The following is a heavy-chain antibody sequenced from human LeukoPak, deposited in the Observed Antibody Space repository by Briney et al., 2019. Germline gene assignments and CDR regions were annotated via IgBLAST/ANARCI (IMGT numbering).Heavy chain of an antibody. Sequence: SETLSLTCTVSGASISGSGYYWGWIRQPPGKGLEWIGSIYSSGSTYYNASLQGRVTISIETSKNQISLRLNSVTAADTAMYYCAKSGGYGLIDYWGQGTLVTVSS. CDR1: GASISGSGYY. CDR2: IYSSGST. CDR3: AKSGGYGLIDY. J-gene: IGHJ4*02. V-gene: IGHV4-39*01. D-gene: IGHD1-26*01.